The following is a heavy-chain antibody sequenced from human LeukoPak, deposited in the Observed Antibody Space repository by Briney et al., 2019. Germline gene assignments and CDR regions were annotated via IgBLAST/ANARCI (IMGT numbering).Heavy chain of an antibody. V-gene: IGHV3-11*01. CDR1: GFTFSDYY. CDR2: ISSSGSTI. J-gene: IGHJ4*02. D-gene: IGHD3-10*01. Sequence: GGSLRLSCAASGFTFSDYYMSWIRQAPGKGLEWVSYISSSGSTIYYADSVKGRFTISRDNAKNSLYLQMNSLRAEDTAVYYCARDRVSRDYYGSRRTGTNDYWGQGTLVTVSS. CDR3: ARDRVSRDYYGSRRTGTNDY.